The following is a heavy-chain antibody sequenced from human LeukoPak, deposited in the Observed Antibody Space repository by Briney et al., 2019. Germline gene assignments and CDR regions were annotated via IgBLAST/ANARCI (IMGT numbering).Heavy chain of an antibody. CDR1: GFTFSGAA. V-gene: IGHV3-73*01. Sequence: GGSLKLTCAASGFTFSGAAMHWVRQASAKGMEWVGRIRSKANSYATAYAASVKGRLTISRDDSKNTAYLQMNSLKTEDTAVYYCTTDYGSENYYYGMDVWGQGTTVTVSS. CDR2: IRSKANSYAT. CDR3: TTDYGSENYYYGMDV. J-gene: IGHJ6*02. D-gene: IGHD3-10*01.